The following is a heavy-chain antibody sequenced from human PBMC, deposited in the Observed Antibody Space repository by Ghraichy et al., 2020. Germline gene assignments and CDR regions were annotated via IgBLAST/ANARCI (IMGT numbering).Heavy chain of an antibody. J-gene: IGHJ3*02. CDR1: GFTFSSYA. V-gene: IGHV3-30-3*02. CDR2: ISYDGSNK. CDR3: ANDKIAAAGVDAFDI. Sequence: GGSLRLSCAASGFTFSSYAMHWVRQAPGKGLEWVAVISYDGSNKYYADSVKGRFTISRDNSKNTLYLQMNSLRAEDTAVYYCANDKIAAAGVDAFDIWGQGTMVTVSS. D-gene: IGHD6-13*01.